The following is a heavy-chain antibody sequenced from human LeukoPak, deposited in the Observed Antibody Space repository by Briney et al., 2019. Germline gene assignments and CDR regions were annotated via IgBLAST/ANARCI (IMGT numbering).Heavy chain of an antibody. Sequence: PGGSLRLSCAASGFILSSYAMHWVRQAPGKGLEWVAFTQHDGDDKYYADSVKGRFTISRDNSKNTLYLQMNSPRAEDTAVYYCAKGSAAAGTIYTFDIWGQGTMVTVSS. V-gene: IGHV3-30*02. CDR1: GFILSSYA. CDR2: TQHDGDDK. J-gene: IGHJ3*02. CDR3: AKGSAAAGTIYTFDI. D-gene: IGHD6-13*01.